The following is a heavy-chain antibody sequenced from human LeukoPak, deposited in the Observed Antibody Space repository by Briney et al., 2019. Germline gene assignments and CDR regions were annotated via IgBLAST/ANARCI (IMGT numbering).Heavy chain of an antibody. D-gene: IGHD3-9*01. J-gene: IGHJ4*02. CDR1: GFAVRNYW. CDR2: VNRDGRAK. CDR3: ARDPYDILTGPYFDY. Sequence: PGLSLRLSCAASGFAVRNYWMHWVRQRPAKGLLWVSRVNRDGRAKSYADYVKGRFTISRDNAKNTLYLQMNSLRAEDTAVYYCARDPYDILTGPYFDYWGQGTLVTVSS. V-gene: IGHV3-74*01.